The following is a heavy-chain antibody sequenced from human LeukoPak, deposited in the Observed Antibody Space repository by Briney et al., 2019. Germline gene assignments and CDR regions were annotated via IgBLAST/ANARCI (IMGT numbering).Heavy chain of an antibody. CDR1: GYTFTGYY. J-gene: IGHJ6*02. D-gene: IGHD6-19*01. CDR3: ARDREYSSGWPYYYYYYGMDV. Sequence: ASVKVSCKASGYTFTGYYMYWVRQAPGQGLEWMGWINPNSGGTNYAQKFQGRVTMTRDTSISTAYMELSRLRSDDTAVYYCARDREYSSGWPYYYYYYGMDVWGQGTTVTVSS. V-gene: IGHV1-2*02. CDR2: INPNSGGT.